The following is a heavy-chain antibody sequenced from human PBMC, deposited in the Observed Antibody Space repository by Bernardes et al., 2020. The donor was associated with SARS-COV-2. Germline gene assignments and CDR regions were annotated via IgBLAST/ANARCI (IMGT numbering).Heavy chain of an antibody. CDR3: ARDGDNQGSWYYDFCSGYLALWGDHQAVDY. Sequence: ASVKVSCKASGYTFTSYGISWVRQAPGQGLEWMGWISAYNGNTNYAQKLQGRVTMTTDTSTSTAYMELRSLRSDDTAVYYCARDGDNQGSWYYDFCSGYLALWGDHQAVDYWGQGTLVTVSS. J-gene: IGHJ4*02. CDR2: ISAYNGNT. D-gene: IGHD3-3*01. CDR1: GYTFTSYG. V-gene: IGHV1-18*04.